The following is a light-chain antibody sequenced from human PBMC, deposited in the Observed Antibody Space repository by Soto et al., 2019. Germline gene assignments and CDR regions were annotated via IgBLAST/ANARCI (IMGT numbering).Light chain of an antibody. CDR2: DAS. V-gene: IGKV3-11*01. J-gene: IGKJ3*01. CDR1: QSVSRC. Sequence: EIVLTQSPATLSLSPGERATLSCRASQSVSRCLAWYQQKPGQAPRLLIYDASNRATGIPARFSGSGSGTDFSLTISSLEPEDFAVYYCQQRSSWPPGFTFGPGTKVDIK. CDR3: QQRSSWPPGFT.